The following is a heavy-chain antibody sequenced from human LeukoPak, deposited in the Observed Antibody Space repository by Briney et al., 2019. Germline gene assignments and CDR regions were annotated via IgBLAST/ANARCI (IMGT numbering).Heavy chain of an antibody. D-gene: IGHD3-10*01. V-gene: IGHV4-38-2*01. CDR3: ARSMVRGVIYPLNDAFDI. J-gene: IGHJ3*02. Sequence: SETLSLTCAVSGYSISSGYYWGWIRQPPGKGLEWIGSIYHSGSTYYNPSLKSRVTISVDTSKNQFSLKLSSVTAADTAVYYCARSMVRGVIYPLNDAFDIWGQGTMVTVSS. CDR1: GYSISSGYY. CDR2: IYHSGST.